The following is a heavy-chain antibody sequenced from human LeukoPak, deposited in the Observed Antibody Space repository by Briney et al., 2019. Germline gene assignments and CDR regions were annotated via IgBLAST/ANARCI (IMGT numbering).Heavy chain of an antibody. CDR1: GLTFSIYG. V-gene: IGHV3-30*03. D-gene: IGHD3-9*01. CDR3: ARDFTGRYTIDY. CDR2: ISYHGINK. J-gene: IGHJ4*02. Sequence: GGSLRLSCEASGLTFSIYGMHWVRQAPGKGLEWVAFISYHGINKNDADSVKGRFTISRDNSENTVYLQINSLRPEDTAIYYCARDFTGRYTIDYWGQGTLVTVSS.